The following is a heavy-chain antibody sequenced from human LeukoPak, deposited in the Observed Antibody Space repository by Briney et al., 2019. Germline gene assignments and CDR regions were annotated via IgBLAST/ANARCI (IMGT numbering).Heavy chain of an antibody. CDR3: ARGYSGYDEPPGY. CDR2: IIPIFGTA. V-gene: IGHV1-69*13. CDR1: GGTFSSCA. D-gene: IGHD5-12*01. J-gene: IGHJ4*02. Sequence: SVKVSCKASGGTFSSCAISWVRQAPGQGLEWMGGIIPIFGTANYAQKFQGRVTITADESTSTAYMELSSLRSEDTAVYYCARGYSGYDEPPGYWGQGTLVTVSS.